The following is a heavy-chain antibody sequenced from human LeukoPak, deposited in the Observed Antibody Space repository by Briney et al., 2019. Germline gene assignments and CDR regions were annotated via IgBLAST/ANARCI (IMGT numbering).Heavy chain of an antibody. Sequence: SVNVSCKASGGTFNSYTISWVGQARGQGREWMGSIIPILGIANYAQKFPGTVTITADKPTSTAYIQLSSLRSEDTAVYYCARAQRVFAEIDYWGQGTLVTVSS. CDR1: GGTFNSYT. J-gene: IGHJ4*02. CDR3: ARAQRVFAEIDY. D-gene: IGHD3-3*02. V-gene: IGHV1-69*02. CDR2: IIPILGIA.